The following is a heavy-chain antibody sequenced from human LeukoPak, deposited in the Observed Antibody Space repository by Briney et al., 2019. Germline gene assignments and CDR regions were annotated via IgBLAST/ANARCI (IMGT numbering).Heavy chain of an antibody. CDR2: IRYDGSNK. CDR3: AKPLWFGELSLDP. J-gene: IGHJ5*02. Sequence: GGSLRLSCAASGFTFSSYGMHWVRQAPGKGLEWVAFIRYDGSNKYYADSVKGRFTISRDNSKNTLYLQMNSLRAEDTAVYYCAKPLWFGELSLDPWGQGTLVTVSS. CDR1: GFTFSSYG. D-gene: IGHD3-10*01. V-gene: IGHV3-30*02.